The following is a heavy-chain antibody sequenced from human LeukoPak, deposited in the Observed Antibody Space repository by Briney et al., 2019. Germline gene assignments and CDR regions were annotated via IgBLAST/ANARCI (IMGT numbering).Heavy chain of an antibody. CDR1: GGSISSYY. D-gene: IGHD3-3*01. J-gene: IGHJ5*02. CDR2: IYYSGST. Sequence: SETLSLTCTVSGGSISSYYWSWIRQPPGKGLGWIGYIYYSGSTNYNPSLKSRVTISVDTSKNQFSLKLSSVTAADTAVYYCARGFVGRFWFDPWGQGTLVAVSS. V-gene: IGHV4-59*01. CDR3: ARGFVGRFWFDP.